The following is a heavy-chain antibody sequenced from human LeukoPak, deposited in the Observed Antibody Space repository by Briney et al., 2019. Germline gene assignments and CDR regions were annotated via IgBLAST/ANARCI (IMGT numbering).Heavy chain of an antibody. D-gene: IGHD1-26*01. J-gene: IGHJ4*02. CDR2: TSYSEGT. Sequence: SETLSLTRTVSGGSVSRAGYYWNWIRQHPGKGLEWIGFTSYSEGTYYNPSLMSRITISVDISQNQFSLKMRDVTAADTAVSFCATADWESFYFDSWGQGALVAVSS. CDR3: ATADWESFYFDS. V-gene: IGHV4-31*03. CDR1: GGSVSRAGYY.